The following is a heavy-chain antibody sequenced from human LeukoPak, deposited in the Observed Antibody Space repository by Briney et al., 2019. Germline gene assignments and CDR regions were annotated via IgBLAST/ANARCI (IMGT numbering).Heavy chain of an antibody. CDR2: ISSSSSYI. CDR1: GFTFSSYS. J-gene: IGHJ4*02. CDR3: AREKGDSSSWYVLEFFDY. D-gene: IGHD6-13*01. Sequence: PGGSLRLSCAASGFTFSSYSMNWVRQAPGKGLEWVSSISSSSSYIYYADSVKGRFTISRDNAKNSLYLQMNSLRAEDTAVYYCAREKGDSSSWYVLEFFDYWGQGTLVTVSS. V-gene: IGHV3-21*01.